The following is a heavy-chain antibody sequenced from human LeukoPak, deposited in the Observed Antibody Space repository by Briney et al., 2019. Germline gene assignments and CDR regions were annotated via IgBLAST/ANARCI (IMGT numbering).Heavy chain of an antibody. V-gene: IGHV3-21*01. CDR2: ISSSSSYI. CDR3: AELGITMIGGV. Sequence: SGGSLRLSCAASGFTFSSYGMSWVRQAPGKGLEWVSSISSSSSYIYYADSVKGRFTISRDNAKNSLYLQMNSLRAEDTAVYYCAELGITMIGGVWGKGTRSPSPQ. CDR1: GFTFSSYG. J-gene: IGHJ6*04. D-gene: IGHD3-10*02.